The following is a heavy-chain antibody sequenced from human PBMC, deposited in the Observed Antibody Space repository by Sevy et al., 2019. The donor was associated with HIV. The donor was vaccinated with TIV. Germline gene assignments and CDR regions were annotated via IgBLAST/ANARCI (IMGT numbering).Heavy chain of an antibody. CDR3: ARQGLAVAGANDAFDI. CDR2: IYPGDSDT. CDR1: GYSFTSYW. V-gene: IGHV5-51*01. D-gene: IGHD6-19*01. J-gene: IGHJ3*02. Sequence: GESLKIPCKGSGYSFTSYWIGWVRQMPGKGLEWMGIIYPGDSDTRYSPSFQGQVTISADKSISTAYLQWSSLKASDTAMYYCARQGLAVAGANDAFDIWGQGTMVTVSS.